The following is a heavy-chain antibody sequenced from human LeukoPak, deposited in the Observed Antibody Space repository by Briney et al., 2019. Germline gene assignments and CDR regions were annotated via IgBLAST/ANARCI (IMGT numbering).Heavy chain of an antibody. V-gene: IGHV3-23*01. D-gene: IGHD5-24*01. J-gene: IGHJ4*02. CDR1: GFIFSHHG. Sequence: GGTLRLSCATSGFIFSHHGMNWVRQAPGKGLEWVSGIRADAVTTYYADSVKGRFIISRDNSKNTVYLQMNSLSAEDAAVYYCVKDDGWVQYANWGQGTLVTVSS. CDR2: IRADAVTT. CDR3: VKDDGWVQYAN.